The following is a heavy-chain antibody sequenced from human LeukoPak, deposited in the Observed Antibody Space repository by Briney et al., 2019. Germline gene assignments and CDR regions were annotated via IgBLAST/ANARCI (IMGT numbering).Heavy chain of an antibody. CDR1: GGSISSSSYY. J-gene: IGHJ4*02. D-gene: IGHD5-12*01. Sequence: SETLSLTCTVSGGSISSSSYYWGWIRQPPGKGLEWIGSIYYSGSTYYNPSLKSRVTISVDTSKNQFSLKLSSVTAADTAVYCCARSRRATMSFDYWGQGTLVTVSS. V-gene: IGHV4-39*01. CDR3: ARSRRATMSFDY. CDR2: IYYSGST.